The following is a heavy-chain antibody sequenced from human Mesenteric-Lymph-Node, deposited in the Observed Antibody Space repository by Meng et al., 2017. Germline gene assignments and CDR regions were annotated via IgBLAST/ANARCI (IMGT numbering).Heavy chain of an antibody. Sequence: QLHLGQTESELKKPGASVKVSCKAAGYTFSTYTMNWVRQAHGRGLEWMGWSSTNSGTPTYTQGFTGRFVFSLDTSVSTAYLQISSLKAEDTAVYYCARGGNFDPWCQGTLVTVSS. CDR3: ARGGNFDP. J-gene: IGHJ5*02. V-gene: IGHV7-4-1*02. D-gene: IGHD2/OR15-2a*01. CDR2: SSTNSGTP. CDR1: GYTFSTYT.